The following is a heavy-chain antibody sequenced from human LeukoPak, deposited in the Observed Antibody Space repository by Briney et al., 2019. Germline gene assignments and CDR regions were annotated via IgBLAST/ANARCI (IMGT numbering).Heavy chain of an antibody. D-gene: IGHD3-22*01. V-gene: IGHV1-46*01. CDR1: VYTFTSYY. Sequence: ASVKVSRKASVYTFTSYYMHWVRQAPGQGLERRGIINPSGGSTSYAQKFQHRVTMTRDTSTSTVDMELSSLRSEDTAVYYCARDGDVVADYWGQGTLVTLSS. CDR3: ARDGDVVADY. CDR2: INPSGGST. J-gene: IGHJ4*02.